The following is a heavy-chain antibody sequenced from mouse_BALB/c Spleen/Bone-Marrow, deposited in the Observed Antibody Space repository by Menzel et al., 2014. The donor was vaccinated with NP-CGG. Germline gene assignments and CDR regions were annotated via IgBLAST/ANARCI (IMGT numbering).Heavy chain of an antibody. Sequence: EVKLMESGGGLVKPGGSPKLSCAASGFTFSYYAMSWVRQSPEKRLEWVAEISSGGTYTYYPDTVTGRFTISRDNAKNTLYLEMSSLRSEDTAMYYCVRDSSGYFDYWGQGTTLTVSS. CDR1: GFTFSYYA. CDR2: ISSGGTYT. J-gene: IGHJ2*01. V-gene: IGHV5-9-4*01. D-gene: IGHD3-1*01. CDR3: VRDSSGYFDY.